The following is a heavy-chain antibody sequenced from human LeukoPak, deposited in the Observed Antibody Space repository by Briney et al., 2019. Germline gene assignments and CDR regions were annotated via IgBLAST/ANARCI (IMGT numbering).Heavy chain of an antibody. J-gene: IGHJ4*02. CDR1: GYTFTGYY. Sequence: ASVKVSCKASGYTFTGYYMHWVRQAPGQGLEWMGWINPNSGGTNYAQKFQGRVTMTTDTSTSTAYMELRSLRSDDTAVYYCARPFDFWSGYFDYWGQGTLVTVSS. V-gene: IGHV1-2*02. CDR2: INPNSGGT. D-gene: IGHD3-3*01. CDR3: ARPFDFWSGYFDY.